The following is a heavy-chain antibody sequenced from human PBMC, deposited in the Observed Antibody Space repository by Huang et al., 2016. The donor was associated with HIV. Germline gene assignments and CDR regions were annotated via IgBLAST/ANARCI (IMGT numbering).Heavy chain of an antibody. J-gene: IGHJ6*02. Sequence: QVQLQQWGAGVLKPSETLSLTCAVYGESFNNSYWSWVRQLPGGRLEGIGEINHCGTAKYNPALKTRGTMSVEPSKKQFSLRLASGTAADTAVYYCARVPTPSYYDPWNISPAHEDVYYYNMDVWGQGTTVIVSS. CDR3: ARVPTPSYYDPWNISPAHEDVYYYNMDV. CDR2: INHCGTA. D-gene: IGHD3-10*01. V-gene: IGHV4-34*02. CDR1: GESFNNSY.